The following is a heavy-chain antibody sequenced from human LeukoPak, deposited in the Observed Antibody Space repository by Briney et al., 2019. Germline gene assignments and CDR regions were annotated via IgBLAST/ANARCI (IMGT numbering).Heavy chain of an antibody. CDR3: ARGRRYGSGSYYNNRVPFDY. V-gene: IGHV4-59*01. CDR1: GVSISSYY. Sequence: SETLSLTCTVSGVSISSYYWSWVRQPPGKGLEWLGYMYNSGRTNYNPSLKRRVTISTDMSKNQFSLKLSSVTAADTAVHFCARGRRYGSGSYYNNRVPFDYWGQGTLVTVSS. CDR2: MYNSGRT. D-gene: IGHD3-10*01. J-gene: IGHJ4*02.